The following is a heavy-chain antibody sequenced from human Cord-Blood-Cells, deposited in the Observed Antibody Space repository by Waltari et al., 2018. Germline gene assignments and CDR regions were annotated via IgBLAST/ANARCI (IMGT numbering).Heavy chain of an antibody. Sequence: QITLKESGPTLVKPTQTLTLTCTFSGFSLSTSGVGVGWIRQPPGKALEWLALIYWNDDKRYSPSLKSRLTITKDTSKNQVVLTMTNIDPVDTATYYCAHCYSPITIFGVVTSNWFDPWGQGTLVTVSS. V-gene: IGHV2-5*01. CDR1: GFSLSTSGVG. J-gene: IGHJ5*02. CDR2: IYWNDDK. D-gene: IGHD3-3*01. CDR3: AHCYSPITIFGVVTSNWFDP.